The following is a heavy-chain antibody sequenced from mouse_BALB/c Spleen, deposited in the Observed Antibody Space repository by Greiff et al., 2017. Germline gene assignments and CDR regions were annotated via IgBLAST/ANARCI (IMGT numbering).Heavy chain of an antibody. Sequence: EVKLMESGGGLVQPGGSLRLSCATSGFTFTDYYMSWVRQPPGKALEWLGFIRNKANGYTTEYSASVKGRFTISRDNSQSILYLQMNTLRAEDSATYYCASDNYGSSYPAYYAMDYWGQGTSVTVSS. V-gene: IGHV7-3*02. CDR2: IRNKANGYTT. CDR1: GFTFTDYY. CDR3: ASDNYGSSYPAYYAMDY. D-gene: IGHD1-1*01. J-gene: IGHJ4*01.